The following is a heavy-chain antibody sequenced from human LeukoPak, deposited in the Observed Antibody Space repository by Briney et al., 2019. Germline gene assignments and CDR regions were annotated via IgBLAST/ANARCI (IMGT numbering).Heavy chain of an antibody. J-gene: IGHJ5*02. CDR2: IYYSGST. V-gene: IGHV4-61*01. CDR3: ARLRNYYDRNGYKQLWFDP. Sequence: PSETLSLTCTVSGGSISSNSYYWSWIRQAPGKGLEWIGYIYYSGSTTYNPSLKSRVTISVDTSKNQFSLKLSSVTAADTAVYYCARLRNYYDRNGYKQLWFDPWGQGTLVTVSS. CDR1: GGSISSNSYY. D-gene: IGHD3-22*01.